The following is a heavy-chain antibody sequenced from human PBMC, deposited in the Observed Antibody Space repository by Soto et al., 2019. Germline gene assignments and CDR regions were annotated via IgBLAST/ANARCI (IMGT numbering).Heavy chain of an antibody. CDR2: IYYSGST. J-gene: IGHJ4*02. CDR3: ARISKSRLWYYFDY. D-gene: IGHD5-18*01. Sequence: PSETLSLTCAVSGYSISSSNWWGWIRQPPGKGLEWIGYIYYSGSTYYNPSLKSRVTMSVDTSKNQFSLKLSSVTAVDTAVYYCARISKSRLWYYFDYWGQGTLVTVSS. CDR1: GYSISSSNW. V-gene: IGHV4-28*01.